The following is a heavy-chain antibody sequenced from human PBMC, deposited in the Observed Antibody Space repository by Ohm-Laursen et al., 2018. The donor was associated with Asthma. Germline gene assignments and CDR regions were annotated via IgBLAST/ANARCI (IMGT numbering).Heavy chain of an antibody. Sequence: SLRLSCAASGFTFDDYAMHWVRQAPGKGLEWVSGISWNSGSIGYADSVKGRFTISRGNAKNSLYLQMNSLRAEDTALYYCAKVIRRGPLWFREDGMDVWGQGTTVTVSS. CDR3: AKVIRRGPLWFREDGMDV. V-gene: IGHV3-9*01. CDR1: GFTFDDYA. D-gene: IGHD3-10*01. J-gene: IGHJ6*02. CDR2: ISWNSGSI.